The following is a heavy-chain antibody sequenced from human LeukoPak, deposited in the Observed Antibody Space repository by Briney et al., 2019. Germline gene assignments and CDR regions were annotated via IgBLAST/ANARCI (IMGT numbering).Heavy chain of an antibody. CDR2: INHSGST. CDR1: GGSFSGYY. V-gene: IGHV4-34*01. J-gene: IGHJ5*02. Sequence: SETQSLTCAVYGGSFSGYYWSWIRQPPGKGLEWIGEINHSGSTNYSPSLKSRVTISVDTSKNQFSLKLSSVTAADTAVYYCARVWLHWFDPWGQGTLVTVSS. CDR3: ARVWLHWFDP. D-gene: IGHD5-12*01.